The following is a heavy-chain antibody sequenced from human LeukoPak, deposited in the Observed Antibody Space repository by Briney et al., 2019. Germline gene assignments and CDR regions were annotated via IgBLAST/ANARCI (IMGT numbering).Heavy chain of an antibody. CDR2: ISGSGAST. CDR3: AKETTAMVHYFDY. Sequence: QTGGSLRLSCAASGFTFSSYGMHWVRQAPGKGLEWLSDISGSGASTYSADSVKGRFTISRDNSRNTLYLQMNSLRAEDTAVYYCAKETTAMVHYFDYWGQGTLVTVSS. CDR1: GFTFSSYG. D-gene: IGHD5-18*01. J-gene: IGHJ4*02. V-gene: IGHV3-23*01.